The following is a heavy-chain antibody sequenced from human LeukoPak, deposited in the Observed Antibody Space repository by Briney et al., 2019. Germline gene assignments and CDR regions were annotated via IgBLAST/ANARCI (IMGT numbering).Heavy chain of an antibody. D-gene: IGHD5-24*01. CDR2: IYPGDSDT. J-gene: IGHJ4*02. CDR1: GYSFTSYW. V-gene: IGHV5-51*01. CDR3: AREGRDGFRTIDY. Sequence: GESLKISCKGSGYSFTSYWIGWVRQMPGKGLEWMGTIYPGDSDTRYSPSFQGQVIISADRSISIAYLQWSSLKTSDTAMYYCAREGRDGFRTIDYWGQGTLVTVSS.